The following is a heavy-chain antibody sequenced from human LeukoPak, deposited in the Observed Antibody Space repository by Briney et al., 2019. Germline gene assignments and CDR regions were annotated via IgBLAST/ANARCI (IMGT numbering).Heavy chain of an antibody. CDR3: GRGSYYYDSSGYRPRTMDY. J-gene: IGHJ4*02. D-gene: IGHD3-22*01. V-gene: IGHV1-69*13. Sequence: SSVNVSFKASVCTFSSYSISGVRQAPGQGLDWMGGIIPIFGTANYTQKCHGRVTITADEYTSTDYMELSSLRSENTAVYYCGRGSYYYDSSGYRPRTMDYWGQGTLVTVSS. CDR1: VCTFSSYS. CDR2: IIPIFGTA.